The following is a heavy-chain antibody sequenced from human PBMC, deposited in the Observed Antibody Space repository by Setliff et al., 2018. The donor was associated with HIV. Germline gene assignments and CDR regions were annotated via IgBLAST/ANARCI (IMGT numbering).Heavy chain of an antibody. CDR1: GYSISSGYY. CDR2: IYHSGST. D-gene: IGHD3-3*01. V-gene: IGHV4-38-2*01. Sequence: SETLSLTCAVSGYSISSGYYWGWIRQPPGKGLEWIGSIYHSGSTYYNPSLKSRVTISVDTSKNQFSLKLTSVTAADTAVYYCAKGYYNFWSGYYGPFDYWGQGTLVTVPQ. J-gene: IGHJ4*02. CDR3: AKGYYNFWSGYYGPFDY.